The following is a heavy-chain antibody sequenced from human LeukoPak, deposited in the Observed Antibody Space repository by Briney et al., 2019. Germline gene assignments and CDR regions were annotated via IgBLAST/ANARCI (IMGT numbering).Heavy chain of an antibody. J-gene: IGHJ3*01. CDR1: GYSFTSYW. V-gene: IGHV5-10-1*01. Sequence: GESLRISCKGSGYSFTSYWISWVRQMPGKGLEWMGRIDPSDSYTNYSPSFQGHVTISADKSISTAYLQWSSLKASDTAMYYCARGGAVERYCSSTSCYLVDAFDLWGQGTMVTVSS. D-gene: IGHD2-2*01. CDR3: ARGGAVERYCSSTSCYLVDAFDL. CDR2: IDPSDSYT.